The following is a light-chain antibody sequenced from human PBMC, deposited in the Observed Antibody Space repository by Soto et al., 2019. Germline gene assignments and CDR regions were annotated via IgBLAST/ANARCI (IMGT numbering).Light chain of an antibody. CDR3: QQFDNWPLT. V-gene: IGKV3-15*01. J-gene: IGKJ5*01. CDR1: HSVSTN. Sequence: EIVMTQSPATLSVSPGERATLSCRASHSVSTNLAWYQQKPGQVPRLLIYGASTTATGIPARFSGSGSGTEFTLTISSLQSEDFAVYYCQQFDNWPLTFGQGTRLEIK. CDR2: GAS.